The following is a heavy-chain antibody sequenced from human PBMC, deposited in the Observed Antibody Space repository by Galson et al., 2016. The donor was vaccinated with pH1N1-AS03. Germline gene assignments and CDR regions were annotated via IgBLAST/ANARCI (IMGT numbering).Heavy chain of an antibody. Sequence: STNYNPSLKNRVTISVDTSTNQFSLNLTSVTAADTAVYYCARRANWGFTGRQNWFDPWGQGQWSPSLQ. V-gene: IGHV4-34*01. CDR3: ARRANWGFTGRQNWFDP. CDR2: ST. J-gene: IGHJ5*02. D-gene: IGHD7-27*01.